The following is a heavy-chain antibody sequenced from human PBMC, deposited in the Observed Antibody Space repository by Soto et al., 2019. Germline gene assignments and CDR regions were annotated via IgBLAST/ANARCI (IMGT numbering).Heavy chain of an antibody. J-gene: IGHJ6*02. CDR1: GFTFSSYW. CDR2: INSDGSST. Sequence: GVSLRLSCAASGFTFSSYWMHWVRQSPGKGLVWVSRINSDGSSTRYADSVKGRFTISRDNAKNTLYLQMNSLRAEDKAVYYCKRDMQGVLYYYYGMDVWVQRTTVIVSS. D-gene: IGHD2-2*01. V-gene: IGHV3-74*01. CDR3: KRDMQGVLYYYYGMDV.